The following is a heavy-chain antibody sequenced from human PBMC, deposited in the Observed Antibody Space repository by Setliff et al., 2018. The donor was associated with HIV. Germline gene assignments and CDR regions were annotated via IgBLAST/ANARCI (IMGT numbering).Heavy chain of an antibody. D-gene: IGHD2-21*02. CDR3: VNGVTGTYYYYYGMDV. J-gene: IGHJ6*02. CDR2: IGGSGGST. CDR1: GFSFSSYA. V-gene: IGHV3-23*01. Sequence: PGGSLRLSCAANGFSFSSYAMSWVRQAPGKGLEWVSGIGGSGGSTYHADSVKGRFTISRDYSKNMVYLQVSSLRAEDSAVYYCVNGVTGTYYYYYGMDVWGQGTTVTVSS.